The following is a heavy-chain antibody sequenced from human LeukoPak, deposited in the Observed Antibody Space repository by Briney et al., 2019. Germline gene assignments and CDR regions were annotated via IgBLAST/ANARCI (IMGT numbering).Heavy chain of an antibody. J-gene: IGHJ4*02. V-gene: IGHV3-23*01. CDR2: INSNANNT. Sequence: GGSLRLSCVASGFTFNFFGMSWVRQAPGKGLEWVSSINSNANNTYYSDSVKGRFTISRDNSKNTLYLELNSLRAEDTALYFCAKGLRSRSSSVFDYWGQGTLVTVPS. CDR3: AKGLRSRSSSVFDY. CDR1: GFTFNFFG. D-gene: IGHD6-13*01.